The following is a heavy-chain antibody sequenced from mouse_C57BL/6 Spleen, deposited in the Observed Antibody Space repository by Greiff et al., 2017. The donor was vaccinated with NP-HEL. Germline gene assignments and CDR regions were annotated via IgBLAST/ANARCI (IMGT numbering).Heavy chain of an antibody. D-gene: IGHD1-1*01. V-gene: IGHV1-69*01. CDR1: GFTFTTYW. Sequence: VQLQQPGAELVMPGASVKLSCTASGFTFTTYWMHWVQQTPGQGLEWIGEIDPSDSYTNSNQKLKGKTKLTVDKSASTAYMQLSSLTTDDSAIYYTAIGTTVVASYYAMDYWGQGTSVTVST. CDR2: IDPSDSYT. CDR3: AIGTTVVASYYAMDY. J-gene: IGHJ4*01.